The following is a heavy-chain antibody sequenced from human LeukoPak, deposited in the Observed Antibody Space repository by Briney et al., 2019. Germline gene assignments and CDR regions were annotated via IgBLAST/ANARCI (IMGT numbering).Heavy chain of an antibody. CDR3: AKVAQMDTVLGRFDN. Sequence: GGSLRLSCAASGFTFSSYAMSWVRQAPGKGLEWVSVISGNGGRTYHADSLKGRFTISRDNSRNTLFLQMNSLRAEDTAVYYCAKVAQMDTVLGRFDNWGQGTLVTVSS. CDR1: GFTFSSYA. V-gene: IGHV3-23*01. D-gene: IGHD5-18*01. CDR2: ISGNGGRT. J-gene: IGHJ5*02.